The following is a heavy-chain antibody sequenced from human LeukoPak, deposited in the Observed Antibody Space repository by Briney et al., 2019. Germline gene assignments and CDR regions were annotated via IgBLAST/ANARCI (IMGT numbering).Heavy chain of an antibody. CDR1: GSSLDNYA. J-gene: IGHJ1*01. Sequence: GGSLRLSCEASGSSLDNYAMSWVRQAPGKGLEYIAYISRSSLAINYAESVRGRFIVSRDNAKNSLYLQMNSLRAEDTAVYYCARDFPPQHWGQGTLVTVSS. V-gene: IGHV3-48*04. CDR3: ARDFPPQH. CDR2: ISRSSLAI.